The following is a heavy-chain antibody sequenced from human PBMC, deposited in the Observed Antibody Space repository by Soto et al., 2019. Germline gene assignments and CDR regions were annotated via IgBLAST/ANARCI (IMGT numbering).Heavy chain of an antibody. D-gene: IGHD6-19*01. CDR3: ARGLITGSHYSGGWYYFDS. Sequence: QVQLQQSGAGLLKPSETLSLTCAVYGESFSGHIWTWIRQTPGKGLQWIGQINQSGSASYNPSLKSRGTILGNPSNCQFSLGLRSVTAADTAVYYCARGLITGSHYSGGWYYFDSWGQGTQVTVSS. J-gene: IGHJ4*02. V-gene: IGHV4-34*01. CDR2: INQSGSA. CDR1: GESFSGHI.